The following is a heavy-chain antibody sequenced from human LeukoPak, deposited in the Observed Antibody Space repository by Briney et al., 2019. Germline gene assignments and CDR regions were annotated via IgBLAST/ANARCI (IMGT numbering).Heavy chain of an antibody. D-gene: IGHD3-22*01. CDR1: GFTFNNYG. CDR3: ARDFSGDYYDSSGYYDFGIDY. J-gene: IGHJ4*02. Sequence: PGGSLRPSCAASGFTFNNYGVGWVRQAPGKRLEWVLAISGGGVSTYYADSVKGRFTISRDNSKNSLYLQMNSLRAEDTAVYYCARDFSGDYYDSSGYYDFGIDYWGQGTLVTVSS. CDR2: ISGGGVST. V-gene: IGHV3-23*01.